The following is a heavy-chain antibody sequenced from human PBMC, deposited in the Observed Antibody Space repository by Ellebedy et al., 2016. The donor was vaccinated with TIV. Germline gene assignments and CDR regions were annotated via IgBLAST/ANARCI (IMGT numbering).Heavy chain of an antibody. Sequence: GESLKISCAASGFAFNTYGMHWVRQAPGKGLEWVAFIRYDGSFKDYADSVKGRFTISRDNSKNALYLQMNSLRTEDTAVYYCARVDRSGSYGMDVWGQGTTVTVSS. CDR2: IRYDGSFK. V-gene: IGHV3-30*02. CDR3: ARVDRSGSYGMDV. D-gene: IGHD3-10*01. J-gene: IGHJ6*02. CDR1: GFAFNTYG.